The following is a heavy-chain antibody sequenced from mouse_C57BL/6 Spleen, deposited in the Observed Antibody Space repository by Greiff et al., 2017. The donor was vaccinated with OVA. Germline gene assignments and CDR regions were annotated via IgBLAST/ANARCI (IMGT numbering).Heavy chain of an antibody. J-gene: IGHJ4*01. Sequence: VHLVESGAELVKPGASVKISCKASGYAFSSYWMNWVKQRPGKGLEWIGQIYPGDGDTNYNGKFKGKATLTADKSSSTAYMQLSSLTSEDSAVYFCARSGTRAMDYWGQGTSVTVSS. CDR3: ARSGTRAMDY. D-gene: IGHD4-1*01. CDR1: GYAFSSYW. V-gene: IGHV1-80*01. CDR2: IYPGDGDT.